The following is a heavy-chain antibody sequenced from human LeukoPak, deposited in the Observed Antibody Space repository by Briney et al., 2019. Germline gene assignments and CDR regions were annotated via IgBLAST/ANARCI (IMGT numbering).Heavy chain of an antibody. D-gene: IGHD2-15*01. V-gene: IGHV4-59*01. Sequence: SETLSLTCTVSGGSISSYYWSWIRQPPGKGLEWIGYIYYSGSTNYNPSLKSRVTISVDTSKNQFSLKLSSVTAADTAVYYCARGPDCSGGSCYFYYYYYMDVWGKGTTVTVSS. CDR1: GGSISSYY. J-gene: IGHJ6*03. CDR2: IYYSGST. CDR3: ARGPDCSGGSCYFYYYYYMDV.